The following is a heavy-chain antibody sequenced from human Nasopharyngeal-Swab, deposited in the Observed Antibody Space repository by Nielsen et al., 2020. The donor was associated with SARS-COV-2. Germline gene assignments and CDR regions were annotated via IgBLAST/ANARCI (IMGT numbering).Heavy chain of an antibody. CDR1: GGSTSSYY. CDR2: IYFIGST. CDR3: ARRVDYYDSSGYYYADAFDI. V-gene: IGHV4-59*08. D-gene: IGHD3-22*01. Sequence: SETLSLTFTVSGGSTSSYYCSWIRQLPGKGLEWIGYIYFIGSTHYNPSLKSRVTISVDTSKNPFSLKLCSVTAADTAVYYCARRVDYYDSSGYYYADAFDIWGQGTMVTVSS. J-gene: IGHJ3*02.